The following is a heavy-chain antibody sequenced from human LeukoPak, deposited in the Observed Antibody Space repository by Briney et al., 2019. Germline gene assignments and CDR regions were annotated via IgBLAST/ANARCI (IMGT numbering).Heavy chain of an antibody. V-gene: IGHV4-34*01. D-gene: IGHD5-18*01. J-gene: IGHJ6*02. CDR1: GGSFSGYY. Sequence: PSETLSLTCAVYGGSFSGYYWSWIRQPPGKGLEWIGEINHSGSTNYSPSLKSRLTISVDTTKNQFSLKLSSVTAADTAVYHCARRTRGYSYGPYYYDMDVWGQGTTVTVSS. CDR3: ARRTRGYSYGPYYYDMDV. CDR2: INHSGST.